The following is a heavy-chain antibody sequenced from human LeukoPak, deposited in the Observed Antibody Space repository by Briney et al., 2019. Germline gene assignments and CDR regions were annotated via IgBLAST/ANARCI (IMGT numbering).Heavy chain of an antibody. V-gene: IGHV3-73*01. CDR1: GLTFSGSA. J-gene: IGHJ4*02. D-gene: IGHD1-26*01. CDR2: IRSKANSYAT. CDR3: KRSEGCY. Sequence: GGSLRLSCAASGLTFSGSAMHGVRQASGKGLEWVGRIRSKANSYATAYAASVKGRFTISRDDSRNTAYLQMNSLKTEDTAVYDCKRSEGCYWGQGTLVTVSS.